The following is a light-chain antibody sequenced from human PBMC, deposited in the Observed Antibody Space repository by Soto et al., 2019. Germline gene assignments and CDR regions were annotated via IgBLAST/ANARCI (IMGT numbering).Light chain of an antibody. CDR3: QQYNSYSPT. CDR1: QSISSY. V-gene: IGKV1-5*03. J-gene: IGKJ1*01. Sequence: DIQITQSPSSLSASVGDRVTITCRASQSISSYLNWYQQKPGKAPKILVHKASSLQSGVPSRFRGSGSGTDFTLTISRLHPDDFETYYCQQYNSYSPTFGQGTKVDIK. CDR2: KAS.